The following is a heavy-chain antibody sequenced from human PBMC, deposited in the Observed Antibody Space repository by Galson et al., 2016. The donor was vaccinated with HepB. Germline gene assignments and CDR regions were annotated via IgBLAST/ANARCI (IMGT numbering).Heavy chain of an antibody. J-gene: IGHJ4*02. V-gene: IGHV3-15*04. CDR2: IECQRFGGAG. CDR1: GFTFSKGF. CDR3: STEGYYDNSACVVFDY. Sequence: SLRLSCAVSGFTFSKGFLTWVCQAPGKGLEWIGHIECQRFGGAGEYAAAVQGRFTISRDDTENTLYLEMDSLKTEDTAMYYCSTEGYYDNSACVVFDYWVQGTLVTVSS. D-gene: IGHD3-22*01.